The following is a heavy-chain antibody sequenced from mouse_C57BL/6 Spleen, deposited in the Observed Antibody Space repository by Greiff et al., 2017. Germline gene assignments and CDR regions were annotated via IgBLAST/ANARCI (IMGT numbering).Heavy chain of an antibody. D-gene: IGHD2-1*01. CDR3: ARTLYGNYVVFDY. Sequence: VHLVESGPGLVQPSQSLSITCTVSGFSLTSYGVHWVRQSPGKGLEWLGVIWSGGSTDYNAAFISRLSISKDNSKSQVFFKMNSLQADDTAIYYCARTLYGNYVVFDYWGQGTTLTVSS. V-gene: IGHV2-2*01. CDR2: IWSGGST. J-gene: IGHJ2*01. CDR1: GFSLTSYG.